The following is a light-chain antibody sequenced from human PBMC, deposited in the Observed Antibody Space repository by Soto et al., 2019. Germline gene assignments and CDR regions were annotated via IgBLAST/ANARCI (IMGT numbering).Light chain of an antibody. J-gene: IGKJ1*01. CDR3: QQYNSYSRT. V-gene: IGKV1-5*03. CDR1: QSISSL. Sequence: DILITQSPSTLPASVGDRVTINCPASQSISSLLAWYQQKPGKAPKLLIYKASSLESGVPSRFSGSGSGTEFTLTISSLQPDDFATYYCQQYNSYSRTFGQGTKVDIK. CDR2: KAS.